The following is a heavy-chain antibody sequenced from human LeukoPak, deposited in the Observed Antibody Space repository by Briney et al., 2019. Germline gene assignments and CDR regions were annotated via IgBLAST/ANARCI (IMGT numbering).Heavy chain of an antibody. CDR2: ISGSGGST. Sequence: GGSLRLSCAASGFTFSSYAMSWVRQAPGKGLEWVSAISGSGGSTYYADSVKGRFTISRDNSKNTLYLQVNSLRDEDTAVYYCARVGNGYFDYWGQGTLVTVSS. CDR3: ARVGNGYFDY. D-gene: IGHD1-1*01. V-gene: IGHV3-23*01. CDR1: GFTFSSYA. J-gene: IGHJ4*02.